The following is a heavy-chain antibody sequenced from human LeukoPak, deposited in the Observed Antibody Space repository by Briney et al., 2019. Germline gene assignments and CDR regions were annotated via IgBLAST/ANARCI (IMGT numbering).Heavy chain of an antibody. V-gene: IGHV4-39*06. J-gene: IGHJ4*02. CDR1: GGSISSSSYY. CDR2: IYYSGIT. D-gene: IGHD3-10*01. CDR3: ARGVRRITMVRGVIQYFDY. Sequence: SETLSLTCTVSGGSISSSSYYWAWIRRPPGKGLEWIGSIYYSGITYYNPSLKSRVTISVDTSKNQFPLKLSSVTAADTAVYYCARGVRRITMVRGVIQYFDYWGQGTLVTVSS.